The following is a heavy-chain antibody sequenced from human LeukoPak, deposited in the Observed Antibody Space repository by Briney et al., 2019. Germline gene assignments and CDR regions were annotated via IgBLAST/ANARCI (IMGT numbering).Heavy chain of an antibody. D-gene: IGHD7-27*01. Sequence: GGSLRLSCAASGFTFSTYNMNWIRQAPGKGLEWVSSITTGSTDIYYADSLKGRFTISRDDAKNSVYPQMNSLRVEDTAVYYCARDLPGVPIDHWGQGILVTVSS. J-gene: IGHJ4*02. CDR3: ARDLPGVPIDH. CDR1: GFTFSTYN. CDR2: ITTGSTDI. V-gene: IGHV3-21*06.